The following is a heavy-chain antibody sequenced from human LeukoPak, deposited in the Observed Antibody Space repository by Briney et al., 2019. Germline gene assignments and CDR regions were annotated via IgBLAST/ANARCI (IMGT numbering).Heavy chain of an antibody. Sequence: SETLSLTCTVSGGSISSYYWSWIRQPPGKGLEWIGYIYYSGSTNYNPSLKSRVTISVHTSRNQVSLKLSSVTAADTAVYYCARDSVNGAFDIWGQGTMVTVSS. V-gene: IGHV4-59*01. D-gene: IGHD2-8*01. CDR1: GGSISSYY. CDR3: ARDSVNGAFDI. J-gene: IGHJ3*02. CDR2: IYYSGST.